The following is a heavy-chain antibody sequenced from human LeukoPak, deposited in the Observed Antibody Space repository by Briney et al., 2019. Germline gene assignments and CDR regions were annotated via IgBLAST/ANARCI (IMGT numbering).Heavy chain of an antibody. CDR3: ARDSGTTGEVKFDP. J-gene: IGHJ5*02. Sequence: SETLSLTCTVSGYSISSGYYWGWIRQPPGKGLEWIGSIYHSGSTYYNPSLKSRVTISVDTSKDQFSLKLSSVTAADTAVYYCARDSGTTGEVKFDPWGQGTLVTVSS. V-gene: IGHV4-38-2*02. D-gene: IGHD3-10*01. CDR1: GYSISSGYY. CDR2: IYHSGST.